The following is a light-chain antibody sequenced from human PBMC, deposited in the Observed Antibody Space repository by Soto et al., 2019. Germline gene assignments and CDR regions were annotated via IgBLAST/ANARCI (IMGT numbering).Light chain of an antibody. J-gene: IGKJ5*01. CDR2: DAS. CDR3: HQYGLSAVT. V-gene: IGKV3-20*01. CDR1: QSVMYNY. Sequence: EIVLTQSPGTLSLSPGERATLSCRASQSVMYNYLAWYQQKPGQAPRLLIYDASSRAPGIPDRFSGSGSGTDFTLTISRLEPEDFAVYYCHQYGLSAVTLGHGTRLEIK.